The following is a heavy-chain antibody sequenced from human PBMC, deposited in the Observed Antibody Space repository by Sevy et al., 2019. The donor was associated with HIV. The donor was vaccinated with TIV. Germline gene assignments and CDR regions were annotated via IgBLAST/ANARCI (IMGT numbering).Heavy chain of an antibody. CDR3: SIYYDIRAFDS. D-gene: IGHD3-22*01. V-gene: IGHV3-73*01. CDR1: GFTFSDAA. J-gene: IGHJ4*02. Sequence: GGSLRLSCAGSGFTFSDAAIHWVRQASGKGLEWVGRIRGKANNYATAYAASVKDRFGISRNDLKDTAYLQMNSLRTEDAAMYYCSIYYDIRAFDSWGQGTQVTVSS. CDR2: IRGKANNYAT.